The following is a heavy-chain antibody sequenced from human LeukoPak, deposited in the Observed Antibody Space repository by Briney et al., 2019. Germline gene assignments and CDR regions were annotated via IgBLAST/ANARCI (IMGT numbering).Heavy chain of an antibody. Sequence: PSETLSLTCTVSGGSVSSGDYYWSWIRQPPGKGLEWIGYIYYSGSTYYNPSLKSRVTISVDTSKNQFSLKLSSVTAADTAVYYCARERRLNYDILTEYWGQGTLVTVSS. CDR1: GGSVSSGDYY. D-gene: IGHD3-9*01. CDR2: IYYSGST. J-gene: IGHJ4*02. V-gene: IGHV4-30-4*01. CDR3: ARERRLNYDILTEY.